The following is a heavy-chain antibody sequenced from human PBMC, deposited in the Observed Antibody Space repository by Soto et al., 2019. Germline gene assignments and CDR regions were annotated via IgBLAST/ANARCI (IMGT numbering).Heavy chain of an antibody. D-gene: IGHD3-22*01. J-gene: IGHJ4*02. CDR1: GYTFTSYY. Sequence: QVQLVQSGAEVKKPGASVKVSCKASGYTFTSYYMHWVRQAPGQGLEWMGIINPSGGSTSYAQKFQGRVTMTRDTSTSTVYMGLGSLRSEDTAVYYCAREAPRGDSSGYRTRHFDYWGQGTLVTVSS. CDR2: INPSGGST. CDR3: AREAPRGDSSGYRTRHFDY. V-gene: IGHV1-46*01.